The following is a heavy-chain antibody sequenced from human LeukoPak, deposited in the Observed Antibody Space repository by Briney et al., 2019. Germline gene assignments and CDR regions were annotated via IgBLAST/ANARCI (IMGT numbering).Heavy chain of an antibody. D-gene: IGHD2-2*01. J-gene: IGHJ4*02. Sequence: GRSLRLSCAASGFTFSSYAMHWVRQAPGKGLEWVAVISYDGSNKYYADSVKGRFTISRDNSKNTLYLQVNSLRAEDTAVYYCAKKVGGPAALAGFDYWGQGTLVTVSS. CDR1: GFTFSSYA. V-gene: IGHV3-30-3*02. CDR2: ISYDGSNK. CDR3: AKKVGGPAALAGFDY.